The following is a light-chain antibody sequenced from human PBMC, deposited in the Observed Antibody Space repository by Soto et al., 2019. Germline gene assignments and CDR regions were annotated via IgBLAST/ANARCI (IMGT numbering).Light chain of an antibody. CDR1: QCVSSN. J-gene: IGKJ1*01. Sequence: EIVMTQSPATLSVSPGERATISCRASQCVSSNLAWYQQKPGQAPRLLMYGASTRATGIPDRCSGSGSGTEFTLTISSLQSEDFAVYYCQQHNNWPPWTFGQGTKVEIK. V-gene: IGKV3-15*01. CDR2: GAS. CDR3: QQHNNWPPWT.